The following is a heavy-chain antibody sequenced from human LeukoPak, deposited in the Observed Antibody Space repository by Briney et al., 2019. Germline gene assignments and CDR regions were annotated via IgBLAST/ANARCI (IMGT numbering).Heavy chain of an antibody. CDR1: GFTFSSYA. V-gene: IGHV3-23*01. CDR3: AKDSQANYYDSSGYPY. CDR2: ISGSGGST. D-gene: IGHD3-22*01. Sequence: AGGSLRLSCAASGFTFSSYAMSGVRQAPGKGLEWVSAISGSGGSTYYADSVKGRFTISRDNSKNTLYLQMNSLRAEDTAVYYCAKDSQANYYDSSGYPYWGQGTLVTVSS. J-gene: IGHJ4*02.